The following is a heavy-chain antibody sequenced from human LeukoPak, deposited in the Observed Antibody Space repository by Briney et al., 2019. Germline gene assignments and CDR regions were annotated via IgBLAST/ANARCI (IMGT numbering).Heavy chain of an antibody. V-gene: IGHV3-74*01. CDR3: ARGGQRPLSATRQYFCAFDMDV. J-gene: IGHJ6*03. CDR1: GFHYNNVW. D-gene: IGHD3-3*01. CDR2: ISAEGSTA. Sequence: GGSLRLSCAPSGFHYNNVWMQWVRHVPGKGLVWVSRISAEGSTAHYADSVKGRLPISRDNTKNTLYLQKPSLRAEDTAVYDRARGGQRPLSATRQYFCAFDMDVWGKGTAVTVS.